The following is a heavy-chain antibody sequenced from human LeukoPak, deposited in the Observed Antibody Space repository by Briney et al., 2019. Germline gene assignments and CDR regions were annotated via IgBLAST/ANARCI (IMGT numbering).Heavy chain of an antibody. D-gene: IGHD1-26*01. CDR2: LSWNGDII. CDR1: GFTFDDYA. Sequence: GGSLRLSCAASGFTFDDYAIHWVRQAPGKGLEWVSGLSWNGDIIGYADSVKGRFTISRDNAKNSLYLQMNSLGAEDTALYYCAKDISVGATPYYFDYWGQGTLVTVSS. CDR3: AKDISVGATPYYFDY. V-gene: IGHV3-9*01. J-gene: IGHJ4*02.